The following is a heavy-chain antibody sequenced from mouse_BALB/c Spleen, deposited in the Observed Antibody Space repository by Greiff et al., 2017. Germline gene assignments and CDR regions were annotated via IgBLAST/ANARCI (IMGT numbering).Heavy chain of an antibody. CDR2: ISSGSSTI. J-gene: IGHJ2*01. Sequence: VQLKESGGGLVQPGGSRKLSCAASGFTFSSFGMHWVRQAPEKGLEWVAYISSGSSTIYYADTVKGRFTISRDNPKNTLFLQMTSLRSEDTAMYYCARDHYYGLDYWGQGTTLTVSS. CDR3: ARDHYYGLDY. V-gene: IGHV5-17*02. CDR1: GFTFSSFG. D-gene: IGHD1-2*01.